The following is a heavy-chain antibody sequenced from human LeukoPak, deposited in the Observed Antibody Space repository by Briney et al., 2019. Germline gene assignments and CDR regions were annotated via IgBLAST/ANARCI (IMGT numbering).Heavy chain of an antibody. D-gene: IGHD6-19*01. CDR2: TYYRSKWYN. V-gene: IGHV6-1*01. J-gene: IGHJ3*02. Sequence: SQTLSLTCALSGDSVSSNSAAWNWIRQSPSRGLEWLGRTYYRSKWYNDYAVSVKSRITINPDTSKNQFSLQLSSVTPEDTAVYYCARGGQWLVLRAFDIWGQGTMVTVSS. CDR1: GDSVSSNSAA. CDR3: ARGGQWLVLRAFDI.